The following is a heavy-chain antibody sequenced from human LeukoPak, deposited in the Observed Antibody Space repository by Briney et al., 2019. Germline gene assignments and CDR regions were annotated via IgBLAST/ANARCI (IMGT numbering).Heavy chain of an antibody. CDR3: ARPRRAVAGKGYYFDY. CDR2: IIPSGGST. Sequence: GASVKVSCKASGYTFTGYYMHWVRQAPGQGLEWMGIIIPSGGSTTYAQKFQGRVTMTRDMSTSIVYMELISLRSEDTAVYYCARPRRAVAGKGYYFDYWGQGTLVTVSS. J-gene: IGHJ4*02. V-gene: IGHV1-46*01. CDR1: GYTFTGYY. D-gene: IGHD6-19*01.